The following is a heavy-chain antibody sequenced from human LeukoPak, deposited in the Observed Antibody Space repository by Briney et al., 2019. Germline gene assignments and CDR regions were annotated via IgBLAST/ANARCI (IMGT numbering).Heavy chain of an antibody. D-gene: IGHD6-19*01. Sequence: GGSLRLSCAASGFTFSSYSMNWVRQAPGKGLEWVSSISSSSSYIYYADSVKGRFTISRDNAKNSLYLQMNSLRAEDTAVYYCARDRGGLRIAVAGTLDYWGQGTLVTVSS. V-gene: IGHV3-21*01. CDR3: ARDRGGLRIAVAGTLDY. CDR2: ISSSSSYI. CDR1: GFTFSSYS. J-gene: IGHJ4*02.